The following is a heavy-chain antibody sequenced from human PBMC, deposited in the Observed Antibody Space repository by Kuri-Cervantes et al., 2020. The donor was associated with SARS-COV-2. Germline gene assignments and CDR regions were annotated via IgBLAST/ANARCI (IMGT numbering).Heavy chain of an antibody. CDR1: GFSIATSGMC. CDR3: ARIPYSGRAGAFDI. J-gene: IGHJ3*02. CDR2: IDWDDDK. Sequence: SGPTLVKPRQTLRLTYKLSGFSIATSGMCVAWIRQPPGKALEWLARIDWDDDKYYKTSLNTRLSISKDTSKDQVVLTMTNIDPVDTATYYCARIPYSGRAGAFDIWCQGTMVTVSS. V-gene: IGHV2-70*11. D-gene: IGHD1-26*01.